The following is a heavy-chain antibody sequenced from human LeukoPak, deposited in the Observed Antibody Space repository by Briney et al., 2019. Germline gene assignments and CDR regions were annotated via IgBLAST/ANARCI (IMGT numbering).Heavy chain of an antibody. CDR1: GFTFSSYS. CDR2: INQDGSET. CDR3: TKALDF. Sequence: AGGSLRLSCAASGFTFSSYSMNWVRQAPGKGLEWVANINQDGSETYYVDSAKGRFTISRDNAKNSLYLQMDSLRVEDTAMYYCTKALDFWGQGTLVTVSS. V-gene: IGHV3-7*01. J-gene: IGHJ4*02.